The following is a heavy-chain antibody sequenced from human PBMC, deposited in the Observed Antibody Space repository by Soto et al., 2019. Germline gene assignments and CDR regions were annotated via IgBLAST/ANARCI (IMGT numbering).Heavy chain of an antibody. V-gene: IGHV1-69*02. D-gene: IGHD2-2*01. J-gene: IGHJ6*03. CDR2: NIHILGIA. CDR3: AGAEFQLRPKTYYCYIAV. Sequence: QVQLVQSGAEVKKPGSSVKVSCKASGGTFSSYTISWERQAPGQGLEWLGRNIHILGIANYAKTFQSIVTITGDKSMSTAYMELSSLRSEETAVYYCAGAEFQLRPKTYYCYIAVWFKGTKVTVSS. CDR1: GGTFSSYT.